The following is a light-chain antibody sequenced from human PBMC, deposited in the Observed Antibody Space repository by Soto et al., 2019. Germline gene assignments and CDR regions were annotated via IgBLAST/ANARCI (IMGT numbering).Light chain of an antibody. CDR3: QQSYSTPRT. CDR2: AAS. Sequence: DIHMTQSPSSLSASLGDRVTTTSRASQSISSYLNWYQQKPGKAPKLLIYAASSLQSGVPSRFSGSGSGTDFTLTISSLQPEDFATYYCQQSYSTPRTFGQGTKVDIK. CDR1: QSISSY. J-gene: IGKJ1*01. V-gene: IGKV1-39*01.